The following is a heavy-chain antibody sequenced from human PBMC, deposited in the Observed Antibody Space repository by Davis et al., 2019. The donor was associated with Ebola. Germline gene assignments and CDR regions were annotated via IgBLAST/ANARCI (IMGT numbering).Heavy chain of an antibody. Sequence: GGSLRLSCAASGFTFSSYAMSWVRQAPGKGLEWVSAISGSGGSTYYAGSVKGRFTISRDNSKNTLYLQMNSLRAEDTAVYYCARDAGVGGFLVNWWNADWGQGTLVTVSS. D-gene: IGHD2-8*02. CDR1: GFTFSSYA. CDR2: ISGSGGST. V-gene: IGHV3-23*01. J-gene: IGHJ4*02. CDR3: ARDAGVGGFLVNWWNAD.